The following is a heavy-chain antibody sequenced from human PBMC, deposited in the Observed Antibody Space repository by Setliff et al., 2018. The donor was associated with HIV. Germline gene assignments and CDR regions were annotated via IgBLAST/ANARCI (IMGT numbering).Heavy chain of an antibody. CDR3: ASALYYNFRSAYYVTPYYFDY. J-gene: IGHJ4*02. Sequence: SETLSLTCAVSGYSISSGYYWGWIRQPPGKGLEWIGNIYHHGTTYYYPSLKGRVTISLDTSNNQFSLKLSSVTAADTAVYYCASALYYNFRSAYYVTPYYFDYWGQGTLVTVSS. CDR2: IYHHGTT. CDR1: GYSISSGYY. V-gene: IGHV4-38-2*01. D-gene: IGHD3-3*01.